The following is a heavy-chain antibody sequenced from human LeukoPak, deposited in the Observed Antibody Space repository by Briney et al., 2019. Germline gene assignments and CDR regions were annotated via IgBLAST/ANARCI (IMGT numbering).Heavy chain of an antibody. CDR2: ISGSGGST. J-gene: IGHJ4*02. D-gene: IGHD3-10*01. CDR1: GFTFSSNA. Sequence: GGSLRLSCAASGFTFSSNAMSWVRQAPGKGLEWVSAISGSGGSTYYADSVKGRFTISRDNSKNTLYLQMNSLGAEDTAVYYCAKKYYYGSGSYKDYFDYWGQGTLVTVSS. V-gene: IGHV3-23*01. CDR3: AKKYYYGSGSYKDYFDY.